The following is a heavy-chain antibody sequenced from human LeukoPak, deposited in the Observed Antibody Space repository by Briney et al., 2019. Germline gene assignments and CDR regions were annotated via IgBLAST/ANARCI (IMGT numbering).Heavy chain of an antibody. CDR3: ATGSKGATRYYYYYMDV. D-gene: IGHD1-26*01. V-gene: IGHV1-24*01. Sequence: ASVKVSCKVSGYTLTELSMHWVRQAPGKGPEWMGGFDPEDGETIYAQKFQGRVTMTEDTSTDTAYMELSSLRSEDTAVYYCATGSKGATRYYYYYMDVWAKGPRSPSP. CDR1: GYTLTELS. J-gene: IGHJ6*03. CDR2: FDPEDGET.